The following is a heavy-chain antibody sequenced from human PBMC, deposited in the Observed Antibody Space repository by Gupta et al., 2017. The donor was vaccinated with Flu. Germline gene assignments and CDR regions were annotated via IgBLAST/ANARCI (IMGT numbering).Heavy chain of an antibody. V-gene: IGHV1-69*01. J-gene: IGHJ4*02. CDR1: GGSLSNHA. CDR2: VIPLFETT. Sequence: QLQLVQSGPEMKRPGSSLKVSCKASGGSLSNHALSWVRQAPGQGLEWMGGVIPLFETTNYAEKFKDRVIITADDSKTSAFLEVRGLTSEDTAVYFCAKGIGATFQCDLWGRGTLITVSS. CDR3: AKGIGATFQCDL. D-gene: IGHD6-13*01.